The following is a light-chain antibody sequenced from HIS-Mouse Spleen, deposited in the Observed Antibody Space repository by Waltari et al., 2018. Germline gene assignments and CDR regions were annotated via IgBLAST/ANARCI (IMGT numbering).Light chain of an antibody. V-gene: IGLV1-40*01. CDR1: SSNIGAGYD. J-gene: IGLJ2*01. CDR2: GNS. CDR3: QSYDSSLSGSV. Sequence: QSVLTQPPSVSGAPGQSVTVTCTGRSSNIGAGYDLHWYQQLPGPAPKLLIYGNSNRPSGVPDRFSGSKSGTSASLAITGLQAEDEADYYCQSYDSSLSGSVFGGGTKLTVL.